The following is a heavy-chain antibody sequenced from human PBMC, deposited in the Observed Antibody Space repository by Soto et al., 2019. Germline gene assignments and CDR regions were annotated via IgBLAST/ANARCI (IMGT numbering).Heavy chain of an antibody. CDR2: IYYSGST. V-gene: IGHV4-39*02. J-gene: IGHJ4*02. D-gene: IGHD3-10*01. Sequence: SETLSLTCTVSGGSISSSSYYWGWIRQPPGKGLEWIGSIYYSGSTYYNPSLKSRVTISVDTSKNQFSLKLSSVTAADTAVYYCARDPISFGPSWGQGILVTVSS. CDR3: ARDPISFGPS. CDR1: GGSISSSSYY.